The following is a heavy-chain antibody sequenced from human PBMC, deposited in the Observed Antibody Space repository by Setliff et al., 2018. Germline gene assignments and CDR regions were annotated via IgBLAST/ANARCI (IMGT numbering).Heavy chain of an antibody. D-gene: IGHD3-10*01. J-gene: IGHJ1*01. V-gene: IGHV4-39*07. CDR2: VYYSGYT. CDR3: ARVDFTMIRGVIGH. CDR1: GGSVSSASHY. Sequence: SETLSLTCTVSGGSVSSASHYWGWIRQAPGKAMEWIGSVYYSGYTYYKPSLQSRVTMSVDTSKNQFSLKLTSVTAADTAVYYCARVDFTMIRGVIGHWGQGTLVTVSS.